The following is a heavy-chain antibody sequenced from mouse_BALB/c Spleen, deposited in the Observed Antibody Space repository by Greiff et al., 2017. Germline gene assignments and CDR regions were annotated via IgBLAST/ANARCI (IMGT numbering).Heavy chain of an antibody. CDR3: AMGNYEAY. V-gene: IGHV14-1*02. CDR1: GFNIKDYY. Sequence: EVQLQQSGAELVRPGASVKLSCKASGFNIKDYYMHWVKQRPEQGLEWIGWIDPENGNTIYDPKFQGKASITADTSSNTVYLQLSSLKSEDTAVYYCAMGNYEAYWGQGTLVTVSA. D-gene: IGHD2-1*01. CDR2: IDPENGNT. J-gene: IGHJ3*01.